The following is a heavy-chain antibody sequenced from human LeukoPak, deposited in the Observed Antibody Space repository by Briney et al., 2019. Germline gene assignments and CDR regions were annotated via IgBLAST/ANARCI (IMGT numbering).Heavy chain of an antibody. Sequence: GGSLRLSCAASGFTFSSHAMVWVRQAPGKGLEWVSLISHDGSESFHTEYVKGRFTISRDNFKNTVDLQVSGLKEEDTAVYYCARDWGQRGVGATLANWGQGTLVTVSS. CDR1: GFTFSSHA. J-gene: IGHJ4*02. CDR3: ARDWGQRGVGATLAN. D-gene: IGHD1-26*01. V-gene: IGHV3-30-3*01. CDR2: ISHDGSES.